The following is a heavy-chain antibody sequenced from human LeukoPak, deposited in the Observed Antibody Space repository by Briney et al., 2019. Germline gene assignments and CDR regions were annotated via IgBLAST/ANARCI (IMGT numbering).Heavy chain of an antibody. CDR3: ARDLHKYDFWSGIFDF. D-gene: IGHD3/OR15-3a*01. CDR2: IYSGGSI. CDR1: GLTVSSNY. Sequence: GGSLRLSCATSGLTVSSNYMTWVRQAPGKGLEWVSVIYSGGSIYYADSVKGRFTISRDNAKNSLYLQMNSLRAEDTAVYYCARDLHKYDFWSGIFDFWGQGTLVTVSS. V-gene: IGHV3-53*01. J-gene: IGHJ4*02.